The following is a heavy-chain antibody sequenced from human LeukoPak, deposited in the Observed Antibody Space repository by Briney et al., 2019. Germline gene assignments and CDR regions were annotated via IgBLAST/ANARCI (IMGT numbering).Heavy chain of an antibody. Sequence: GGSLRLSCAASGFTFSNYGMHWVRQAPGKGLEWVAVIWYDGSDKYFADPVKGRFTISRDNSKNTLYLQMNSLRAEDTAVYYCATDQGIYWGQGTLVTVSS. CDR1: GFTFSNYG. V-gene: IGHV3-33*01. CDR2: IWYDGSDK. D-gene: IGHD6-13*01. J-gene: IGHJ4*02. CDR3: ATDQGIY.